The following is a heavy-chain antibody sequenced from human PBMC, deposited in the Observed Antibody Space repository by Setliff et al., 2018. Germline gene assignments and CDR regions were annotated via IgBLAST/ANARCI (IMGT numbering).Heavy chain of an antibody. V-gene: IGHV1-18*01. CDR1: GYTLINYG. J-gene: IGHJ4*02. D-gene: IGHD2-8*01. CDR2: IGAYTGNT. Sequence: GASVKVSCKASGYTLINYGISWVRQAPGQGLEWTGWIGAYTGNTNYAQKFQGRVTMTTDTSTSTAYMELRSLRSDDTAVYYCSRLVRYCTTTTCQSVPGAEVWGQGTLVTVSS. CDR3: SRLVRYCTTTTCQSVPGAEV.